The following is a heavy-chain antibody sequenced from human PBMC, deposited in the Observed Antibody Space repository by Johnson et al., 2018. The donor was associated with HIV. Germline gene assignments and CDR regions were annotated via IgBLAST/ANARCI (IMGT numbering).Heavy chain of an antibody. CDR1: GFTVSTNY. J-gene: IGHJ3*02. CDR3: ARGGYGEVFDI. Sequence: QLVESGGGVVQPGRSLRLSCAASGFTVSTNYMSWVRQAPGKGLEWVSIIYSGGSTYYADSVKGRFTISRDNSKNTLYLQMNSLRAEDTAVYYCARGGYGEVFDIWGQGTMVTVSS. V-gene: IGHV3-66*01. CDR2: IYSGGST. D-gene: IGHD4-17*01.